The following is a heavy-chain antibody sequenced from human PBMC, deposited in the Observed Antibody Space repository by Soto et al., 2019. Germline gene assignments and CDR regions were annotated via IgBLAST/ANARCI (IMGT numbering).Heavy chain of an antibody. CDR2: IDPSDSQT. J-gene: IGHJ4*02. CDR1: GYSFAGYW. Sequence: GESLKISCKGSGYSFAGYWITWVRQKPGKGLEWMGRIDPSDSQTYYSPSFRGHVTISVAKSITTVFLQWSSLRASDTAMYYCARQIYDSDTGPNFQYYFDSWGQGTPVTVSS. V-gene: IGHV5-10-1*01. D-gene: IGHD3-22*01. CDR3: ARQIYDSDTGPNFQYYFDS.